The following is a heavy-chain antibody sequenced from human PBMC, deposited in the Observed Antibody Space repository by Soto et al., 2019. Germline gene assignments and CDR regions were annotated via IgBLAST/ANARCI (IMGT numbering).Heavy chain of an antibody. CDR1: AFKFSDYY. D-gene: IGHD2-15*01. J-gene: IGHJ4*02. CDR3: ARAPDCGEGSCYRHFDL. V-gene: IGHV3-11*01. Sequence: QVQLAESGGGLVKPGGSLRLSCAASAFKFSDYYMSWVRQAPGKGLEWVSYISGSGDVIYYADSVKGRFTISRDNDKKSVHLQMDTLRAEDTALYYCARAPDCGEGSCYRHFDLWGQGTRVAVSS. CDR2: ISGSGDVI.